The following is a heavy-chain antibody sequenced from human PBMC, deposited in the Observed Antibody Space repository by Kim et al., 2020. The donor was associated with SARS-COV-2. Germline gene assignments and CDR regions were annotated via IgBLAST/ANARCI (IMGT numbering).Heavy chain of an antibody. CDR3: AREGRGSMLRGSVLPYYGMDV. J-gene: IGHJ6*02. D-gene: IGHD3-10*01. V-gene: IGHV4-38-2*02. CDR1: GFSISSGYY. CDR2: VSHSGGT. Sequence: SETLSLTCNVSGFSISSGYYWGWIRQSPGKGLEWIGSVSHSGGTYYNPSLVGRVAISVDTSKNQFSLKLSSVTAADTAVYFCAREGRGSMLRGSVLPYYGMDVWGRGTTVTVSS.